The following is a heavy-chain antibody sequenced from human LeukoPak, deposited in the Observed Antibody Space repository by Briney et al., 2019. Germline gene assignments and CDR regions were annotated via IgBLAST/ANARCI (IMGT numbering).Heavy chain of an antibody. CDR1: GFTFSSYT. J-gene: IGHJ6*02. CDR3: AKDRNGAATGTTVTAYYYGMDV. Sequence: GGSLRLSCAASGFTFSSYTMNWVRQAPGKGLEWVSSISSSSIYIHYADSVKGRFTISRDNSKNTLYLQMNSLRAEDTAVYYCAKDRNGAATGTTVTAYYYGMDVWGQGTTVTVSS. D-gene: IGHD4-17*01. V-gene: IGHV3-21*01. CDR2: ISSSSIYI.